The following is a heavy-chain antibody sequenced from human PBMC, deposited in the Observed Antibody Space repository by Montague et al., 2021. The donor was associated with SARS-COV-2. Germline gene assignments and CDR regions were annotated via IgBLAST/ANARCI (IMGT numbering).Heavy chain of an antibody. CDR3: ASGKYYDFWSGYYSHDYVSGMDV. D-gene: IGHD3-3*01. J-gene: IGHJ6*02. CDR1: GGSISSYY. V-gene: IGHV4-4*07. CDR2: IHTSGST. Sequence: SETLSLTCTASGGSISSYYWSWIRQSAGKGLEWIGRIHTSGSTXXXPSXXXRVTMSVDTSKNQFSLKLSSVTAADTAVYYCASGKYYDFWSGYYSHDYVSGMDVWGQGTTVTVSS.